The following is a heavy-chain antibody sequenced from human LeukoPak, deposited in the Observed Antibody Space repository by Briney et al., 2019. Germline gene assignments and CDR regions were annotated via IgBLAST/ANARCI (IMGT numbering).Heavy chain of an antibody. CDR2: ISLYSGNT. D-gene: IGHD6-13*01. J-gene: IGHJ4*02. CDR1: VYPFINYG. Sequence: ASVKVSRQASVYPFINYGITWLRQAPGQGVECMGWISLYSGNTEYAQKLQGRVTMTTDRSTTTVYMELRSLGFDDTAVYYCARTSGVSVAGSPYYSDFWGQGTLISVSS. CDR3: ARTSGVSVAGSPYYSDF. V-gene: IGHV1-18*01.